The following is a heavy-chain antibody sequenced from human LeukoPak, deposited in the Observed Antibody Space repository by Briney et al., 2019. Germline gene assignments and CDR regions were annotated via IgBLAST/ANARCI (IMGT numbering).Heavy chain of an antibody. J-gene: IGHJ4*02. CDR1: GFTFSSYW. CDR2: IKEDGSEK. Sequence: GGSLRLSCAASGFTFSSYWMTWVRQAPGKGLELVANIKEDGSEKYYVDSVKGRFTISRDNSKNTLYLQMNSLRAEDTAVYYCAKEGPWGTYDSSGYYDYWGQGTLVTVSS. D-gene: IGHD3-22*01. V-gene: IGHV3-7*03. CDR3: AKEGPWGTYDSSGYYDY.